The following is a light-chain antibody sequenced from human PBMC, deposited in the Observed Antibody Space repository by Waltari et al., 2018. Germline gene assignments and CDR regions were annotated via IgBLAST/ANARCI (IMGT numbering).Light chain of an antibody. CDR3: AAWDRSLRIVV. Sequence: QSVLTQPPSASGTPGQRVTIFCSGSSSNIGVENVNWFQQFPGTAPKLLIYSSIQRPSGVPDRFSGSKSGTSASLAINGLQSDDEADYYCAAWDRSLRIVVFGGGTK. CDR2: SSI. CDR1: SSNIGVEN. J-gene: IGLJ2*01. V-gene: IGLV1-44*01.